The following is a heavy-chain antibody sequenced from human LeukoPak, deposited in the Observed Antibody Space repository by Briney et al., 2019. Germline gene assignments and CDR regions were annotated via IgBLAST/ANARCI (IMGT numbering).Heavy chain of an antibody. J-gene: IGHJ4*02. Sequence: GGSLRLSCAASGFIFNNYGLIWVRQAPGKGLQWVSAISNDGGGTTYADFVKGRFTISRDNSKNTLYLQMNSLRAEDTSIYFCAKALEQETVIALDSWGQGTLVTVSS. D-gene: IGHD6-13*01. CDR3: AKALEQETVIALDS. CDR1: GFIFNNYG. V-gene: IGHV3-23*01. CDR2: ISNDGGGT.